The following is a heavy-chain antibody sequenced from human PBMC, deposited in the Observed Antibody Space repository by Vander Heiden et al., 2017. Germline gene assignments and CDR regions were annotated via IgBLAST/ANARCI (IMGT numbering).Heavy chain of an antibody. J-gene: IGHJ5*02. CDR2: FDPEDGET. D-gene: IGHD3-10*01. V-gene: IGHV1-24*01. CDR1: GYTPTELS. CDR3: ATATMVRGLRGWFDP. Sequence: QVQLVQSGAEVKKPGASVTVSCKVSGYTPTELSMHWVRQAPGEGLEWMGGFDPEDGETIYAQKFQGRVTMTEDTSTDTAYMELSSLRSEDTAVYYCATATMVRGLRGWFDPWGQGTLVTVSS.